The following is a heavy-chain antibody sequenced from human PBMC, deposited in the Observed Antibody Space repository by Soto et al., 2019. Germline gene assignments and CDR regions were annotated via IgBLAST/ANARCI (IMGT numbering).Heavy chain of an antibody. V-gene: IGHV3-66*01. D-gene: IGHD6-19*01. CDR1: GFTVSSNY. CDR3: AGGAAVAAAAFDY. CDR2: IYSGGST. J-gene: IGHJ4*02. Sequence: EVQLVESGGGLVQPGGSLRLSCAASGFTVSSNYMSWVRQAPGKGLEWVSIIYSGGSTYYADSVKGRFTISRENSRNTLMLQRNGWRAEERAGYYCAGGAAVAAAAFDYWGQGTLVTVSS.